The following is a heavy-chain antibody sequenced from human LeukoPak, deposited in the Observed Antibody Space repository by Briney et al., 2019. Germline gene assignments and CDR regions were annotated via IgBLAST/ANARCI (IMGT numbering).Heavy chain of an antibody. CDR1: GVTFSSYA. CDR2: ISYDGSNK. CDR3: ARDPGYGAVDY. J-gene: IGHJ4*02. Sequence: GGSLRLSCAASGVTFSSYAMHWVRQAPGKGLEWVAVISYDGSNKYYADSVKGRFTISRDNSKNTLYLQMSSLRAEDTAVYYCARDPGYGAVDYWGQGTLITVSS. D-gene: IGHD5-18*01. V-gene: IGHV3-30*04.